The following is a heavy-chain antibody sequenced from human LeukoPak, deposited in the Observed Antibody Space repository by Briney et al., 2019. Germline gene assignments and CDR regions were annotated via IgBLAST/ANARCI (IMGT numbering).Heavy chain of an antibody. Sequence: ASVKVSCKASGGTFSSHAISWVRRAPGQGREWMGGIIPIFGTANYAQKFQGRVTITADESTSTAYMELSSLRSEDTAVYYCASLASSSSVTWFDPWGQGTLVTVSS. J-gene: IGHJ5*02. CDR1: GGTFSSHA. CDR2: IIPIFGTA. D-gene: IGHD6-6*01. V-gene: IGHV1-69*13. CDR3: ASLASSSSVTWFDP.